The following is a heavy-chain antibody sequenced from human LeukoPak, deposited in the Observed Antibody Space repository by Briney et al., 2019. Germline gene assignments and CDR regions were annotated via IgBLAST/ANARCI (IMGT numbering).Heavy chain of an antibody. D-gene: IGHD4-17*01. J-gene: IGHJ6*02. CDR3: ARDFRYGYYYYGMDV. V-gene: IGHV3-7*01. CDR1: GFTFSSCW. CDR2: IKQDGSEK. Sequence: GGSLRLSCAASGFTFSSCWMSWVRQAPGKGLEWVANIKQDGSEKYYVDSVKGRFTISRDNAKNSLYLQMNSLRAEDTAVYYCARDFRYGYYYYGMDVWGQGTTVTVSS.